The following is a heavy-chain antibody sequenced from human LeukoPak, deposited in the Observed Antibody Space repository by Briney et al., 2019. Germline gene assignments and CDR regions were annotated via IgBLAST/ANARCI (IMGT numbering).Heavy chain of an antibody. CDR1: GYTXTTSG. Sequence: ASAKVSCKASGYTXTTSGITRVRQAPGQGLEWMGWISGYNGNTKYGQDFQGRVTMTTDTSTTTAYMELRSLRSADTAVYYCARGGRGGSNHFDYWGQGTLVTVSS. CDR3: ARGGRGGSNHFDY. D-gene: IGHD1-26*01. CDR2: ISGYNGNT. J-gene: IGHJ4*02. V-gene: IGHV1-18*01.